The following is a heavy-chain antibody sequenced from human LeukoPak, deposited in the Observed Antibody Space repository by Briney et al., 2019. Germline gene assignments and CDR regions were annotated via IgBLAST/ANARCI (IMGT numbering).Heavy chain of an antibody. CDR3: ARVAAGYSVNYFDD. CDR2: ISTGSSTT. CDR1: EFAFSTYN. Sequence: GGSLRLSYAASEFAFSTYNMNWVRQAPGKGLEWVSYISTGSSTTYYADSVKGRFTISRDNVENSLYLQMNSLRDEDTAVYYCARVAAGYSVNYFDDWGQGTLVTVSS. D-gene: IGHD4-23*01. V-gene: IGHV3-48*02. J-gene: IGHJ4*02.